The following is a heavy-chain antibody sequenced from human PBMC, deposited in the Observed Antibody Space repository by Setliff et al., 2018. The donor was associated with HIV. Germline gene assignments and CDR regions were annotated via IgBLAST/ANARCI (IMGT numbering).Heavy chain of an antibody. J-gene: IGHJ5*02. CDR3: ARDVGSVWHNWFDP. CDR1: GYGFTRKI. D-gene: IGHD6-19*01. CDR2: INAGNGNT. Sequence: SGYGFTRKIIHWVRQAPGQRLEWMGWINAGNGNTKYSLRFQDRVTLTRDTSATTAYMELSSLRSEDTAVYYCARDVGSVWHNWFDPWGQGTLVTVS. V-gene: IGHV1-3*01.